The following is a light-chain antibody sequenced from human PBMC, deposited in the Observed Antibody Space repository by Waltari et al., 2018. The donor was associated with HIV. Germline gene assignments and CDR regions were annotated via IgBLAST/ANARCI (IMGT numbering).Light chain of an antibody. J-gene: IGKJ1*01. CDR3: QHYGSSSWT. Sequence: EIVLTQSPNTLSLSPGARATLSCRASQSFSSSYLAWYRQKPGQAPRLLIYGASSRATGIPDRFSGSGSGTDFTLTISRLEPEDFAVYYCQHYGSSSWTFGQGTKVEIK. V-gene: IGKV3-20*01. CDR2: GAS. CDR1: QSFSSSY.